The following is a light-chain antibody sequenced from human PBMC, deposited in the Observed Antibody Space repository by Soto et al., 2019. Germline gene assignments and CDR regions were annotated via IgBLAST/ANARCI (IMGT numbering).Light chain of an antibody. CDR1: SSNIGSDF. CDR3: SAWDDSLSAYV. Sequence: QSVLTQPTSASGTPGQRVTISCSGSSSNIGSDFVYWYQQLPGTAPKLLIYHNYQRPSGVPDRFSGSKSGTSGSLAISDLRSEDEADYYCSAWDDSLSAYVFGAGTKLTVL. J-gene: IGLJ1*01. V-gene: IGLV1-47*01. CDR2: HNY.